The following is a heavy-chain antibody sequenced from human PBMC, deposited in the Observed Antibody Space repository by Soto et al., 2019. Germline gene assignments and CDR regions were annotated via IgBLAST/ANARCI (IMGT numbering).Heavy chain of an antibody. V-gene: IGHV3-53*01. J-gene: IGHJ3*02. D-gene: IGHD2-2*01. CDR2: IYSGGST. Sequence: GGSLRLSCAASGFTVSSNYMSWVRQAPGKGLEWVSVIYSGGSTYYADSVKGRFTISRDNSKTTLYLQMNSRRAEDTAVYYCAREGCSSTSCYFDAFDIWGQGTMVTVSS. CDR3: AREGCSSTSCYFDAFDI. CDR1: GFTVSSNY.